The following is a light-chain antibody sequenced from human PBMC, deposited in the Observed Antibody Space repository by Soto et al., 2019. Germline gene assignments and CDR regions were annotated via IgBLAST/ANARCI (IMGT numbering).Light chain of an antibody. V-gene: IGLV2-18*02. CDR1: SSDVGSYNR. CDR2: EVS. CDR3: SSYTSSSTYV. Sequence: QSVLTQPPSVSGSPGQSVTISCTGASSDVGSYNRVSWYQQFPATAPKLLIYEVSNRPSGVPDRFSGSKSGNTASLTISGLQAEGEADYYCSSYTSSSTYVFVNGTKLTV. J-gene: IGLJ1*01.